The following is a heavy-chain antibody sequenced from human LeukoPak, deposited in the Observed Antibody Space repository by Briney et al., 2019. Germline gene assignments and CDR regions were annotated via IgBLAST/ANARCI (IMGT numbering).Heavy chain of an antibody. Sequence: ASVKVSCKVSGYALSQSSIHWVRQTPGEGFEWMGGFDPEYVETTYAQKFRGRVTMTEDTSTDTAYMELINLRSDDTAVYYCVSDRSEGGYAESNAYPTFDLWGRGTLVTVSS. CDR2: FDPEYVET. D-gene: IGHD5-18*01. J-gene: IGHJ2*01. CDR3: VSDRSEGGYAESNAYPTFDL. V-gene: IGHV1-24*01. CDR1: GYALSQSS.